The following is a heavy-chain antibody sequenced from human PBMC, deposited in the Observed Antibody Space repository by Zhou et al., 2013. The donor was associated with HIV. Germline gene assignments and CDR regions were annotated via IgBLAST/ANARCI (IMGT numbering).Heavy chain of an antibody. V-gene: IGHV1-2*02. CDR1: GYTFNSYG. J-gene: IGHJ4*02. Sequence: QVQLVQSGAEVKKPGASVKVSCKASGYTFNSYGISWVRQAPGQGPEWMGWINSKSGGTRFAQKFQGRVTLTRDTSISTAYMELNWLTTDDTAVYYCVRDCGLGGSRDFWGRGNPSVTVSS. CDR3: VRDCGLGGSRDF. CDR2: INSKSGGT. D-gene: IGHD1-26*01.